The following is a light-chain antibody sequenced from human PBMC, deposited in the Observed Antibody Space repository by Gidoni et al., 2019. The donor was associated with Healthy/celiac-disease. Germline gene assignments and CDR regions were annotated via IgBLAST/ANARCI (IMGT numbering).Light chain of an antibody. V-gene: IGKV4-1*01. CDR1: QSLLYSSDNKNY. Sequence: DIVMTQSPDSLAVSLGERATIDCKSSQSLLYSSDNKNYVAWYRQKPGQPPKLLIYWASTRESGVPDRFSGSGSGTDFTLTIISLQAEDVAVYYCQQYYSLPYTFXQXTKLXIK. CDR3: QQYYSLPYT. CDR2: WAS. J-gene: IGKJ2*01.